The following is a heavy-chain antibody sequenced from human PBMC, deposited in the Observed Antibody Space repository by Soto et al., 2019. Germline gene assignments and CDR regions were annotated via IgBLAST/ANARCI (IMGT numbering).Heavy chain of an antibody. CDR2: ITWDSGSI. J-gene: IGHJ2*01. CDR1: GFSLDDYA. Sequence: EVQLVEYGGGLVQPGRSLRLSCEASGFSLDDYAMHWVRQAPGKGLEWVSSITWDSGSIGYADPVKGRFTISRDNAKNSLYLQMNSLRTEDTALYYCAKDLRHSTLTQYWYFDLWGRGTLVTVSS. CDR3: AKDLRHSTLTQYWYFDL. V-gene: IGHV3-9*01. D-gene: IGHD2-21*02.